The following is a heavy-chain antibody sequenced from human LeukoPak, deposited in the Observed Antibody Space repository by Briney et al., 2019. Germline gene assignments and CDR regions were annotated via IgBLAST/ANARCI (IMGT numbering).Heavy chain of an antibody. CDR2: ISSSSSHT. D-gene: IGHD3-22*01. J-gene: IGHJ1*01. V-gene: IGHV3-11*05. Sequence: GGSLRLSCAASGFTFNHYYMTWVRQAPGKGLEWVSYISSSSSHTKYADSVKGGFTISRDNAKNSLYMHMKRLRAEGTAVYYCATGGGYYYDSSDYYREEYFKHWGQGTLVTVSS. CDR1: GFTFNHYY. CDR3: ATGGGYYYDSSDYYREEYFKH.